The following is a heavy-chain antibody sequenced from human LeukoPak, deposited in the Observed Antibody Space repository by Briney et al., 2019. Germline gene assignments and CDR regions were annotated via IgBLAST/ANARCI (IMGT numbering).Heavy chain of an antibody. CDR1: GFTFSDYY. Sequence: MTGGSLRLSCAASGFTFSDYYMSWIRQAPGKGLEWVSYISSSGNTIYYADSVKGRFTISRDNAKNSLYLQMNSLRAEDTAVYYCASPNYDILTGYSYSYGMDVWGQGTTVTVSS. D-gene: IGHD3-9*01. J-gene: IGHJ6*02. CDR2: ISSSGNTI. V-gene: IGHV3-11*01. CDR3: ASPNYDILTGYSYSYGMDV.